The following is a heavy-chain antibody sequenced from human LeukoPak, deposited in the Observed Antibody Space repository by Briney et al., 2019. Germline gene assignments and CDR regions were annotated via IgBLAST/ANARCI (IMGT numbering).Heavy chain of an antibody. CDR2: MGGTDGKT. D-gene: IGHD3-10*01. CDR1: GFTFRSYA. V-gene: IGHV3-23*01. CDR3: AKAEYSGSGSYVE. J-gene: IGHJ4*02. Sequence: GGSLRLSCPAYGFTFRSYAMSWVRQAPGKGLEWVSAMGGTDGKTYYADSVKGRFTISRDNSKNTLSLEMKSLRVEDTALYYCAKAEYSGSGSYVEWGQGTLVTVSS.